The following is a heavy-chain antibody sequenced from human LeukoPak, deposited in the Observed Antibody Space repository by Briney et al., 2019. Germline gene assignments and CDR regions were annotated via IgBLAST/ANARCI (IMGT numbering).Heavy chain of an antibody. V-gene: IGHV1-3*01. D-gene: IGHD3-16*02. J-gene: IGHJ4*02. CDR3: ARVRYIGDYVWGSYRY. CDR1: GYTFTSYA. Sequence: ASVKVSCKASGYTFTSYAMHWVRQAPGQRLEWMGWVNAGNGNTKYSQKFQGRVTITRDTSASTAYMELSSLRSEDTAVYYCARVRYIGDYVWGSYRYWGQGTLVTVSS. CDR2: VNAGNGNT.